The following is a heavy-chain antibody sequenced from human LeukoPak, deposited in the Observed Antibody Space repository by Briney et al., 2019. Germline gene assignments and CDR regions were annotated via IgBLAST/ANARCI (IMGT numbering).Heavy chain of an antibody. D-gene: IGHD2-21*01. Sequence: SETLSLTCTVSGGSISSYYWSWIRQPPGKGLEWIGYIYYSGSTNYNPSLKSRVTISVDTSKNQFSLKLSSVTAAGTAVYYFARGGGSIPYYYYYMDVWGKGTTVTVSS. CDR1: GGSISSYY. J-gene: IGHJ6*03. CDR3: ARGGGSIPYYYYYMDV. V-gene: IGHV4-59*01. CDR2: IYYSGST.